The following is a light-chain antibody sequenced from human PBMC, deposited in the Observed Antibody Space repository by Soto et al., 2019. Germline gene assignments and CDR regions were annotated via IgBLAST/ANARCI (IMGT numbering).Light chain of an antibody. J-gene: IGKJ4*01. CDR1: QSVTSY. V-gene: IGKV3-11*01. CDR2: DAS. Sequence: LTQSPSTLSASVGDRVTITCRASQSVTSYLAWYRQKPGQAPRLLIYDASNRAAGIPARFSGSGSGTDFTLTISSLEPEDFAVYYCQQRSNWPLTFGGGTKV. CDR3: QQRSNWPLT.